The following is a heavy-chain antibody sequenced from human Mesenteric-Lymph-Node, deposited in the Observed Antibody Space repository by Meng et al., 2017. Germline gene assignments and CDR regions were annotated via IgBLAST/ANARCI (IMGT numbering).Heavy chain of an antibody. CDR1: GFTFSSYA. V-gene: IGHV3-23*01. J-gene: IGHJ4*02. Sequence: GGSLRLSCAASGFTFSSYAMSWVRQAPGKGLEWVSGITNSGGGPYYADSVKGRFTMSRDNSEHALYLQMHSLRAEDTAIYYCAKEGAAAGAPVFDYWGQGTLVTVSS. CDR2: ITNSGGGP. D-gene: IGHD6-13*01. CDR3: AKEGAAAGAPVFDY.